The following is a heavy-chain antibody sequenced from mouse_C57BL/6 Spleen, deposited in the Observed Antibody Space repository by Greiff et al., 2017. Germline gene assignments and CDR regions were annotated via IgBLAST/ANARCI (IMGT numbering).Heavy chain of an antibody. J-gene: IGHJ3*01. D-gene: IGHD1-1*01. Sequence: LQESGPELVKPGASVKISCKASGYAFSSSWMNWVKQRPGKGLEWIGRIYPGDGDTNYNGKFKGKATLTADKSSSTAYMQLSSLTSEDSAVXFCADYYGSSYPWFAYWGQGTLVTVSA. CDR2: IYPGDGDT. CDR3: ADYYGSSYPWFAY. V-gene: IGHV1-82*01. CDR1: GYAFSSSW.